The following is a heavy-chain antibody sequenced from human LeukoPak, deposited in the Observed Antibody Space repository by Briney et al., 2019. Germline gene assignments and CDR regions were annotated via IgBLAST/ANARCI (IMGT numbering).Heavy chain of an antibody. CDR3: ARSTQGVWGAFDI. V-gene: IGHV1-3*01. CDR2: INAGNGNT. J-gene: IGHJ3*02. CDR1: GYTFTSYA. D-gene: IGHD3-16*01. Sequence: GSVKASCKASGYTFTSYAMHWVRQAPGQRLEWMGWINAGNGNTKYSQKFQGRVTITRDTSASTAYMELSSLRSEDTAVYYCARSTQGVWGAFDIWGQGTMVTVSS.